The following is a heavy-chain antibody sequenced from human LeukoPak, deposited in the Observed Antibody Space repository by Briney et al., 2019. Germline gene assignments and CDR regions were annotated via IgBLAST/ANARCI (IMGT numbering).Heavy chain of an antibody. Sequence: SVKVSCKASGGTFSSYAISWVRQAPGQGLEWMGRIIPIFGTANYAQKLQGRVTMTTDTSTSTAYMELRSLRSDDTAVYYCARDGRWELPDYWGQGTLVTVSS. D-gene: IGHD1-26*01. CDR1: GGTFSSYA. J-gene: IGHJ4*02. CDR3: ARDGRWELPDY. V-gene: IGHV1-69*05. CDR2: IIPIFGTA.